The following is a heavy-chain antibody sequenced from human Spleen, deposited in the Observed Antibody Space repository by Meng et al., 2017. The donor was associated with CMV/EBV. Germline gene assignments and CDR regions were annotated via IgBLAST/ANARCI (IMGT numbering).Heavy chain of an antibody. CDR2: INQDGSQR. J-gene: IGHJ6*02. Sequence: GESLKISCAASGFTFSSYEMNWVRQAPGKALEWVANINQDGSQRNYVDSVKGRFTISRDNAKNSMYLQMNSLRVEDTAVYYCGRDMDVWGQGTTVTVSS. CDR1: GFTFSSYE. CDR3: GRDMDV. V-gene: IGHV3-7*01.